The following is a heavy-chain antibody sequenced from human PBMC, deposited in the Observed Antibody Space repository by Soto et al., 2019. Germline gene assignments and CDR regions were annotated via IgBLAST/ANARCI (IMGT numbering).Heavy chain of an antibody. CDR3: ARELIAVAGSYFDY. V-gene: IGHV3-11*01. Sequence: GGSLRLSCAASGFTFSDYYMCWIRQAPGKGLEWVSYISSRASTIYYADSVQGRFTISRDNAKNSLYLQMNSLRAEDTAVYYCARELIAVAGSYFDYWGQGSLVTVSS. D-gene: IGHD6-19*01. CDR1: GFTFSDYY. J-gene: IGHJ4*02. CDR2: ISSRASTI.